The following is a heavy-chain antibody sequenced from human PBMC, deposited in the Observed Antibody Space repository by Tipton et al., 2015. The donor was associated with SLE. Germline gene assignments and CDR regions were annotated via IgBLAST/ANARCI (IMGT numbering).Heavy chain of an antibody. CDR1: GFSISSGFY. D-gene: IGHD1-26*01. CDR3: ARDSGNYDGPFDS. CDR2: MFHSGDT. V-gene: IGHV4-38-2*02. Sequence: GLVKPSETLSLTCAVSGFSISSGFYWGWIRQPPGKGLEWIGSMFHSGDTYYNPSLKSRVTISVDTSKNQFSLKLSSVTAADTAVYYCARDSGNYDGPFDSWGQGTMVTVSS. J-gene: IGHJ3*02.